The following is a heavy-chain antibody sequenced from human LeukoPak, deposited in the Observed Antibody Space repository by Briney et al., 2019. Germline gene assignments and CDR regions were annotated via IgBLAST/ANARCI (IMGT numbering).Heavy chain of an antibody. CDR3: ARDYGGPHYFDY. V-gene: IGHV3-21*01. J-gene: IGHJ4*02. CDR1: GFTFNSHD. Sequence: KPGGSLGLSCAASGFTFNSHDMNWVRQAPGKGLEWLSSITSASTNYIYYADSVKGRFTISRDDAKNSLYLQMDSLRAEDTAIYYCARDYGGPHYFDYWGQGTLVTVSS. D-gene: IGHD2-15*01. CDR2: ITSASTNYI.